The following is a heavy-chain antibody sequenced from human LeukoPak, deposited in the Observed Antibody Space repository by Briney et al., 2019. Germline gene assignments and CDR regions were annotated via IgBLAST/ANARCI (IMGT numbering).Heavy chain of an antibody. Sequence: SQTLSLTCAIFGDSVSSNSATWHWIRQSPSRGLEWLGRTQYRSNWYNDYAVSVESRITISADPSKNQFSLKLSSVTAADTAVYYCARSVNYDSSGYYYVWYAFDIWGQGTLVTVSS. D-gene: IGHD3-22*01. J-gene: IGHJ3*02. V-gene: IGHV6-1*01. CDR2: TQYRSNWYN. CDR1: GDSVSSNSAT. CDR3: ARSVNYDSSGYYYVWYAFDI.